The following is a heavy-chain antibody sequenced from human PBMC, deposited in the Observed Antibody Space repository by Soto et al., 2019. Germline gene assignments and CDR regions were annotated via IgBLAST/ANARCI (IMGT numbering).Heavy chain of an antibody. CDR1: GGTFSSYA. V-gene: IGHV1-69*13. J-gene: IGHJ6*02. Sequence: SVKVSCKASGGTFSSYAISWVRQAPGQGLEWMGGIIPIFGTANYAQKFQGRVTITADESTSTAYMELSSLRSEDTAVYYCATWAHGDPPPIYYYYGMDVWGQGTTVTVSS. CDR3: ATWAHGDPPPIYYYYGMDV. D-gene: IGHD4-17*01. CDR2: IIPIFGTA.